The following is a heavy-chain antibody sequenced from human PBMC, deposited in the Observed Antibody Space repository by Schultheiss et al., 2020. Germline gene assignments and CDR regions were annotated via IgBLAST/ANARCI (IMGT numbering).Heavy chain of an antibody. J-gene: IGHJ6*03. V-gene: IGHV4-34*01. CDR2: INHSGST. CDR3: ARVGPYDFWSGSHYDDYMDV. D-gene: IGHD3-3*01. Sequence: GSLRLSCAVYGGSFSGYYWSWIRQPPGKGLEWIGEINHSGSTNSNPSLKSRVTISVDTSKNQFSLKLSSVTAADTAVYYCARVGPYDFWSGSHYDDYMDVWGQGTMVTVSS. CDR1: GGSFSGYY.